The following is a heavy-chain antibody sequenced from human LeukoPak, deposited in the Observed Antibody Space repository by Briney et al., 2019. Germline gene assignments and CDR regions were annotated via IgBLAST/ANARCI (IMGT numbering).Heavy chain of an antibody. CDR3: ACTEWFNGAFDI. V-gene: IGHV1-46*01. CDR1: GGTFSSYA. D-gene: IGHD3-3*01. CDR2: INPSGGST. J-gene: IGHJ3*02. Sequence: ASVKVSCKASGGTFSSYAISWVRQAPGQGLEWMGIINPSGGSTSYAQKFQGRVTMTRDTSTSTVYMELSSLRSEDTAVYYCACTEWFNGAFDIWGQGTMVTVSS.